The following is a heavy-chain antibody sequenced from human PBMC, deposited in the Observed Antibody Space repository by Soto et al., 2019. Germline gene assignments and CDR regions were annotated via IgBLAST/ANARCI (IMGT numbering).Heavy chain of an antibody. D-gene: IGHD1-20*01. Sequence: QVQLVESGGGVVQPERSLRLSCAASGFTFSRYGMHWVRQAPGKGLEWVAVISYDGNNKYYGDSVQGRFTISRDNSKNKLFLQMNSVRGEDTAVYYCAKDGEPASYNVPPGIYSWGQGTQVAVAS. CDR1: GFTFSRYG. V-gene: IGHV3-30*18. CDR3: AKDGEPASYNVPPGIYS. J-gene: IGHJ1*01. CDR2: ISYDGNNK.